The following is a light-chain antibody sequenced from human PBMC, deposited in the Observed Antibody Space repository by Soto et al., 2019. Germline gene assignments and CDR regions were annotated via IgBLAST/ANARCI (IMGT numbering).Light chain of an antibody. CDR1: SSDVGAYNY. J-gene: IGLJ3*02. V-gene: IGLV2-14*01. CDR3: SSYASDITHV. CDR2: EVS. Sequence: QSVLTQPASVSGSPGQSITISCTGSSSDVGAYNYVSWYRQYPGKAPQVIIYEVSDRPSGISNRFSGSKSGNTASLTISGLQAEDDADYYCSSYASDITHVFGGGTKLTVL.